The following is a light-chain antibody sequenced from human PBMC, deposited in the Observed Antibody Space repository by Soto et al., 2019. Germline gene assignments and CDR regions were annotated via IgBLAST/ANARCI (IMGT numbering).Light chain of an antibody. CDR2: EVS. Sequence: QSVLTQPPSASGSPGQSVTISCTGTSSDVGGYNYVSWYQQHPGKAPKLMIYEVSKRPSGVPDRFSGSKSGNTASLTVSGLPAEDEADYYCSSYAGSNNLVFCGGTKLTVL. CDR1: SSDVGGYNY. CDR3: SSYAGSNNLV. J-gene: IGLJ3*02. V-gene: IGLV2-8*01.